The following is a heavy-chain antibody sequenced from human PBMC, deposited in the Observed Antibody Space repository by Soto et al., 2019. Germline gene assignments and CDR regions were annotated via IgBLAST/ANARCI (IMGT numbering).Heavy chain of an antibody. J-gene: IGHJ5*02. D-gene: IGHD3-10*01. CDR3: AADYYGSGTSVGWFDP. V-gene: IGHV4-39*01. CDR2: IYYSGST. CDR1: GGSISSSSYY. Sequence: PSETLSLTCTVSGGSISSSSYYWGWIRQPPXKGLEWIGSIYYSGSTYYNPSLKSRVTISVDTSKNQFSLKLSSVTAADTAVYYCAADYYGSGTSVGWFDPWGQGNLVTVSS.